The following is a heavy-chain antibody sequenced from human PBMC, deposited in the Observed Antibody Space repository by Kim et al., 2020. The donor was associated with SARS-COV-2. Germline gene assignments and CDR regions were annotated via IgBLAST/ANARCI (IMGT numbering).Heavy chain of an antibody. V-gene: IGHV4-59*01. J-gene: IGHJ6*02. CDR2: IYYSGST. CDR3: ARGGGGSRSAYYYYYYGMDV. D-gene: IGHD2-15*01. Sequence: SETLSLTCTVSGGSISSYYWSWIRQPPGKGLEWIGYIYYSGSTNYNPSLKSRVTISVDTSKNQFSLKLSSVTAADTAVYYCARGGGGSRSAYYYYYYGMDVWGQGTTVTVSS. CDR1: GGSISSYY.